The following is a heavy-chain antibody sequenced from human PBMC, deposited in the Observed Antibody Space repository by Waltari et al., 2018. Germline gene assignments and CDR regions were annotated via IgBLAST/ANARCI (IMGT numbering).Heavy chain of an antibody. V-gene: IGHV3-23*01. J-gene: IGHJ4*02. CDR1: GFTFINYA. Sequence: EGHLLESGGGLVQPGGSLRLSCVASGFTFINYATGWVRQAPGKGLEWVSGISDSGVVTKYADSVKGRFTVSRDNSKNTLYLQLNSLRAEDTAVYYCARHLYSIDYLELDNWGQGTLVTVSS. CDR3: ARHLYSIDYLELDN. D-gene: IGHD3-22*01. CDR2: ISDSGVVT.